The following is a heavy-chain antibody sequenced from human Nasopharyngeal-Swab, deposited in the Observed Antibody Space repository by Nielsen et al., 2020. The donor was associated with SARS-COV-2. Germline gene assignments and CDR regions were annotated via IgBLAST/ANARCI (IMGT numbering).Heavy chain of an antibody. CDR2: ITPSGGTT. Sequence: SVKVSCKASGFTFSHYFMHWVRQSPRQGLEWMGVITPSGGTTNYARKFRGRVTMTRDPSTSTVYLDLSSLKSEDTAVYFCASEPGGMAAPGKHFDPWGQGTLVTVSS. D-gene: IGHD6-13*01. V-gene: IGHV1-46*01. CDR1: GFTFSHYF. CDR3: ASEPGGMAAPGKHFDP. J-gene: IGHJ5*02.